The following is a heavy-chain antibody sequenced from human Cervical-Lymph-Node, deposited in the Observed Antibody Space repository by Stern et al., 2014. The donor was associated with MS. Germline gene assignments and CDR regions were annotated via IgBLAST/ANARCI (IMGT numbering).Heavy chain of an antibody. CDR3: ARGLDQYKGGDS. CDR1: GGSFSGHY. Sequence: QAQLQQWGAGLLKPSETLSLTCAIYGGSFSGHYCSWTRPAPGQGLEWIGEIHPSGSAYYNPSLKSRVTISADTSRNQLSLRLTSVTAADTAVYYCARGLDQYKGGDSWGQGTLVTVSS. CDR2: IHPSGSA. V-gene: IGHV4-34*01. D-gene: IGHD1-14*01. J-gene: IGHJ4*02.